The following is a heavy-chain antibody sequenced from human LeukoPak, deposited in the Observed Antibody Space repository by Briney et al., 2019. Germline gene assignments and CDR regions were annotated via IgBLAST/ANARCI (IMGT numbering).Heavy chain of an antibody. CDR3: ARERIAAAGNWFDS. J-gene: IGHJ5*01. V-gene: IGHV4-59*01. CDR2: IYYSWST. Sequence: GSLRLSCAASGFTFSSYGMNWVRQAPGKGLEWIGYIYYSWSTNYNPSLKSRVTISVDTSKNQFSLKLSSVTAADTAVYYCARERIAAAGNWFDSWGQGTLVTVSS. D-gene: IGHD6-13*01. CDR1: GFTFSSYG.